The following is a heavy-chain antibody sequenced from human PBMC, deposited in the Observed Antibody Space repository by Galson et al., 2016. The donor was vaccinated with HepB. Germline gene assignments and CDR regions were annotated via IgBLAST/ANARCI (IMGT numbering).Heavy chain of an antibody. CDR2: VNEDGSGT. V-gene: IGHV3-7*01. CDR1: GFRFSAYW. CDR3: ARGRWLEIDY. Sequence: SLRLSCAASGFRFSAYWMAWVRQAPGKGLEYVANVNEDGSGTQYMDSAKGRFTISRDNAKNTLYLQMNSLRAEDTAVYYCARGRWLEIDYWGQGTLVTVSS. J-gene: IGHJ4*02. D-gene: IGHD5-24*01.